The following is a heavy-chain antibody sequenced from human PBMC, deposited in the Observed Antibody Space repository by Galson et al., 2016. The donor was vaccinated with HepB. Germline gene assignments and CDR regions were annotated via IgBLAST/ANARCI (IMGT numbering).Heavy chain of an antibody. J-gene: IGHJ6*04. Sequence: SCKASGYTFTGHYIHWVRQAPGQGLEWMGWINPNSGDTKYAQQFEGRVTMTRDTSLTTAYMELRGLRFNDTAVYYCARDGFLVVAYLSRWYGMDVWGKGTTVIVSS. CDR2: INPNSGDT. V-gene: IGHV1-2*02. D-gene: IGHD4-23*01. CDR3: ARDGFLVVAYLSRWYGMDV. CDR1: GYTFTGHY.